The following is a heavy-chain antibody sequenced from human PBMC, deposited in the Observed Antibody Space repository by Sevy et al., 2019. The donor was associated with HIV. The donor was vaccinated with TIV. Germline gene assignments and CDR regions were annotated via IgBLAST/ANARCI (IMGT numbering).Heavy chain of an antibody. V-gene: IGHV3-66*01. CDR2: IHSDDTT. D-gene: IGHD5-18*01. CDR3: ARGKSGYGYALNY. CDR1: GFTVNSNY. J-gene: IGHJ4*02. Sequence: SCAASGFTVNSNYMTWVRQAPGKGLEGVSVIHSDDTTYHADSVKDRFTISRDNFKNTLYLHMSSLRAEDTAVYYCARGKSGYGYALNYWGQGTLVTVSS.